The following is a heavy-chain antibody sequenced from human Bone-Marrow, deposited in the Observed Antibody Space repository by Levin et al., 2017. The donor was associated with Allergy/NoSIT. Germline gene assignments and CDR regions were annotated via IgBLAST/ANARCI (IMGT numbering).Heavy chain of an antibody. V-gene: IGHV1-69*01. Sequence: GGSLRLSCKTSRGTFSTLGIAWLRQAPGQGLEWMGGVFPNLGAPQYAQRFRGRITIIVDESTSTVYMELTSLRSEDTAVYYCAVGDPGYGDYGYTLFDPWGQGTLVTVSS. CDR3: AVGDPGYGDYGYTLFDP. J-gene: IGHJ5*02. D-gene: IGHD4-17*01. CDR1: RGTFSTLG. CDR2: VFPNLGAP.